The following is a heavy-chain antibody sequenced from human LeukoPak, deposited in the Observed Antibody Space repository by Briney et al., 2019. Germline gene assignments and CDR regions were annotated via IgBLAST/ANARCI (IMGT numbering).Heavy chain of an antibody. D-gene: IGHD3-10*01. Sequence: SETLSLPCTVSGGSISSSSYYWGWIRQPPGKGLEWIGYIYYSGSTNYNPSLKSRVTISVDTSKNQFSLKLSSVTAADTAVYYCARTSGVRGVVPYYYYYYMDVWGKGTTVTISS. J-gene: IGHJ6*03. CDR2: IYYSGST. V-gene: IGHV4-61*05. CDR1: GGSISSSSYY. CDR3: ARTSGVRGVVPYYYYYYMDV.